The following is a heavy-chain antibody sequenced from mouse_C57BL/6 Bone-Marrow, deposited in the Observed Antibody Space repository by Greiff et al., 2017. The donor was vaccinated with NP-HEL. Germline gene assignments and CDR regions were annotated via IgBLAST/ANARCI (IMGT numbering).Heavy chain of an antibody. Sequence: VQLKESGTVLARPGASVKMSCKTSGYTFTSYWMHWVKQRPGQGLEWIGAIYPGNSDTSYNQKFTGKAKLTAVTYASTAYMELSSLTNDDSAVYYCTREFGITTVVDRGTWFAYWGQGTLVTVSA. CDR1: GYTFTSYW. D-gene: IGHD1-1*01. V-gene: IGHV1-5*01. CDR2: IYPGNSDT. CDR3: TREFGITTVVDRGTWFAY. J-gene: IGHJ3*01.